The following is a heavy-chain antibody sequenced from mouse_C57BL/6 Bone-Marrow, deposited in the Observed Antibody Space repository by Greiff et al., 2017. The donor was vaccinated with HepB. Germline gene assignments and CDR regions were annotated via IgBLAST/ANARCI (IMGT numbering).Heavy chain of an antibody. J-gene: IGHJ1*03. Sequence: VQLPQSGAELVRPGASVKLSCTASGFNFTDDYLHWVTQRPEQGLEWIGLIDPENGDTEYASKFQGKATLTADTSSNTAYLQRSSLTSEDTAVYYWTTKIDDGGYFDVWGTGTTGTVSS. CDR3: TTKIDDGGYFDV. V-gene: IGHV14-4*01. CDR2: IDPENGDT. D-gene: IGHD2-3*01. CDR1: GFNFTDDY.